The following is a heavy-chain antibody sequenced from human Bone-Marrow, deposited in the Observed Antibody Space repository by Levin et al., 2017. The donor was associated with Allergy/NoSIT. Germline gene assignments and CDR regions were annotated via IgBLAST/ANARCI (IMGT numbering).Heavy chain of an antibody. J-gene: IGHJ4*01. CDR3: ARQESLVTDPPDF. CDR2: ITYDGTNR. Sequence: PGGSLRLSCVISEFTFRDYAMNWVRQAPGKGLEWVAVITYDGTNRYYADSVKGRFTISRDNSKNTLYLQMNSLRLDDTAMYYCARQESLVTDPPDFCGHGTLVTVSS. D-gene: IGHD3-9*01. V-gene: IGHV3-30*14. CDR1: EFTFRDYA.